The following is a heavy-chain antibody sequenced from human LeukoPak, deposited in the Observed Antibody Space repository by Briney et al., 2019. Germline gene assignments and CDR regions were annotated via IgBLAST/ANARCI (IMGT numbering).Heavy chain of an antibody. Sequence: GASLKISCKGSGYSFTCYWIGWVRQMPGKGLEWMGIIYPGDSDTRYSPSFQGQVTISADKSISTAYLQWSSLKASDTAMYYCARQYQLLQSSYYFDYWGQGTLVTVSS. CDR2: IYPGDSDT. CDR1: GYSFTCYW. CDR3: ARQYQLLQSSYYFDY. J-gene: IGHJ4*02. V-gene: IGHV5-51*01. D-gene: IGHD2-2*01.